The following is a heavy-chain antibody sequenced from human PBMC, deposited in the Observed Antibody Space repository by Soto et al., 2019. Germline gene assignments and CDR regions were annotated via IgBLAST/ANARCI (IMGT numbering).Heavy chain of an antibody. CDR2: IYYSGST. Sequence: QVQLQESGPGLVKPSQTLSLTCTVSGGSISSGGYYWSWIRQHPGKGMEWIGYIYYSGSTYYKPSLKSRVTISVDTSKNQFSLMLSSVTAADTAVYYCARGRSSTSPYPIGYWGQGTLVTVSS. V-gene: IGHV4-31*03. D-gene: IGHD2-2*01. CDR3: ARGRSSTSPYPIGY. CDR1: GGSISSGGYY. J-gene: IGHJ4*02.